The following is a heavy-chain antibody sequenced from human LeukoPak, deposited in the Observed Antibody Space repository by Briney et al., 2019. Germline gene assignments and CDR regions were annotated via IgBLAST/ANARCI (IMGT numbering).Heavy chain of an antibody. CDR2: INHSGST. D-gene: IGHD6-13*01. CDR3: AREAGIAAAGTLTFFDY. V-gene: IGHV4-34*01. Sequence: SETLSLTCAVYGGSFSGYYWSWIRQPPGKGLEWLGEINHSGSTNYNPSLKSRVTISVDTSKNQFSLKLSSVTAADTAVYYCAREAGIAAAGTLTFFDYWGQGTLVTVSS. J-gene: IGHJ4*02. CDR1: GGSFSGYY.